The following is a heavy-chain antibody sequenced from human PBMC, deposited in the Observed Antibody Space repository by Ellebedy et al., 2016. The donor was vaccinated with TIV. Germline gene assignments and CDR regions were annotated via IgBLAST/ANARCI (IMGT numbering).Heavy chain of an antibody. J-gene: IGHJ4*02. CDR2: IWYDGSNK. CDR1: GFTFSSYG. D-gene: IGHD3-10*01. Sequence: PGGSLRLSCAASGFTFSSYGMHWVRQAPGKGLDWVAVIWYDGSNKYYADSVKGRFTISRDNSKNTLYLQMNSLRAGDTAVYYCARATSGFDFWGQGALVTVSS. V-gene: IGHV3-33*01. CDR3: ARATSGFDF.